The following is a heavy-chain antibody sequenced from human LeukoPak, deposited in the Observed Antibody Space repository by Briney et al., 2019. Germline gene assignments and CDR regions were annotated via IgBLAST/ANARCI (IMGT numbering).Heavy chain of an antibody. CDR3: AREEAVALSY. V-gene: IGHV3-66*01. D-gene: IGHD6-19*01. J-gene: IGHJ4*02. CDR1: GFTVSSNY. CDR2: IYSGGST. Sequence: GGSLRLSCAASGFTVSSNYMSWVRQAPAKGLEWVSVIYSGGSTYYADSVKGRFTISRDNSKNTLYLQMNSLRAEDTAVYYCAREEAVALSYWGQGTLVTVSS.